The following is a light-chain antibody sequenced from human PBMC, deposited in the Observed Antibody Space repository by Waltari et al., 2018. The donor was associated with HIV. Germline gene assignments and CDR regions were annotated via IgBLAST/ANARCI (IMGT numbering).Light chain of an antibody. Sequence: DIVMTQSTDPLAVSLGETATIHCKSTPSVLYSSDNKNYLAWSQQKPGQPPKLLIYWASTRESGVPDRFSGSGSGTDFTLTISSLQAEDVAVYYCHQYYSAPWTFGQGTKVEI. V-gene: IGKV4-1*01. J-gene: IGKJ1*01. CDR3: HQYYSAPWT. CDR2: WAS. CDR1: PSVLYSSDNKNY.